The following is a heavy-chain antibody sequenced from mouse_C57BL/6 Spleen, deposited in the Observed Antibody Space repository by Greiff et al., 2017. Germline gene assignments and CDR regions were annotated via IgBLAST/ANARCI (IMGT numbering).Heavy chain of an antibody. D-gene: IGHD2-4*01. CDR1: GYTFTTYP. CDR3: ARRGYDYDTFDY. CDR2: FHPYNDDT. V-gene: IGHV1-47*01. Sequence: VQLQQSGAELVKPGASVKMSCKASGYTFTTYPIEWMKQNHGKSLEWIGNFHPYNDDTKYNEKFKGKATFTVEKSSSTVYLELSRLTSADTAVYYGARRGYDYDTFDYWGQGTTLTVSS. J-gene: IGHJ2*01.